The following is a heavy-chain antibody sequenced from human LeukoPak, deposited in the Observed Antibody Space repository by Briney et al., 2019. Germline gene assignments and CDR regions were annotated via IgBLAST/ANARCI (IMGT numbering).Heavy chain of an antibody. CDR2: ISGSGGST. CDR1: GFTFRSYA. V-gene: IGHV3-23*01. Sequence: GGSLRLSCAASGFTFRSYAMSWVRQAPGKGLEWVSAISGSGGSTYYADSVKGRFTISRDNSKNTLYLQMNSLRAEHTAVYYCAKDIKDYYYGMDVWGQGTTVTVSS. CDR3: AKDIKDYYYGMDV. J-gene: IGHJ6*02. D-gene: IGHD3-10*01.